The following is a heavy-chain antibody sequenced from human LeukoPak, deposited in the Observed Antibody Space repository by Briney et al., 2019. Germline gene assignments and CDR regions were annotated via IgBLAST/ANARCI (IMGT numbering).Heavy chain of an antibody. CDR3: AKDLHSSGWYYFDY. Sequence: GGSLRLSCAASGFTFSSYGMHWVRQAPGKGLEWVAVISYGGSNKYYADSVKGRFTISRDNSKNMLYLQMNSLRAEDTAVYYCAKDLHSSGWYYFDYWGQGTLVTVSS. D-gene: IGHD6-19*01. CDR2: ISYGGSNK. CDR1: GFTFSSYG. V-gene: IGHV3-30*18. J-gene: IGHJ4*02.